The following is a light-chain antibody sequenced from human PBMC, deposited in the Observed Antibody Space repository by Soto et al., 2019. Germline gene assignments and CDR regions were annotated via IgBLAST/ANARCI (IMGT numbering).Light chain of an antibody. Sequence: DIVMTQSPDSLAVSLGERATIDCRSSQNVLHRSNKNNYLAWYQQKPGQPPKLLIYWASNRESEVPDRFSGSGSGTDFTLTINSLQAEDVAVYYCQQHYSTPWTFGQGTKVEIK. V-gene: IGKV4-1*01. CDR3: QQHYSTPWT. J-gene: IGKJ1*01. CDR2: WAS. CDR1: QNVLHRSNKNNY.